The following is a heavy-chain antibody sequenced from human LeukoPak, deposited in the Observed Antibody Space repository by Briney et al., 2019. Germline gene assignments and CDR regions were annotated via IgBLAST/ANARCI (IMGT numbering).Heavy chain of an antibody. V-gene: IGHV3-33*08. J-gene: IGHJ6*02. CDR2: IWFDGSNE. CDR1: GFTFTSYV. CDR3: ARDSLEWLSSLNGMDV. Sequence: GGSLRLSCAASGFTFTSYVMHWVRQAPGKGLEWVALIWFDGSNEHYADSVKGRFTVSRDNSRNTMYLQMNSLRAEDTGVYYCARDSLEWLSSLNGMDVWGQGTTVTVSS. D-gene: IGHD3-3*01.